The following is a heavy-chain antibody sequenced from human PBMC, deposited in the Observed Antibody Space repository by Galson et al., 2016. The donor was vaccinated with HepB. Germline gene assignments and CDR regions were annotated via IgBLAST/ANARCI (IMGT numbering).Heavy chain of an antibody. D-gene: IGHD1-14*01. Sequence: SLRLSCAASGLTFSNHAMHWVRQAPGKGLEWVAVISYDGSDKYYADSVTGRFTISRDNSKNTLYLQFNSLSAEDTAMYYCARDITGNLDYWGQGTLVTVSS. J-gene: IGHJ4*02. CDR2: ISYDGSDK. CDR1: GLTFSNHA. CDR3: ARDITGNLDY. V-gene: IGHV3-30*04.